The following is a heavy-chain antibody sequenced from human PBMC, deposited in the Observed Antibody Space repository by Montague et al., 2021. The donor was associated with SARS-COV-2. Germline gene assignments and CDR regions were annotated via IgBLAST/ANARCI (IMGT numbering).Heavy chain of an antibody. CDR3: AHSYGDYLFDY. J-gene: IGHJ4*02. Sequence: PALVKPTQTLTLTCTFSGFSLSTSGVGVGWIRRPPGKALEWLALIYWDDDKRYNPSLKRRLTITKYTSKHQVALTMTNMDPVDTATYYCAHSYGDYLFDYWGQGTLVTVSS. D-gene: IGHD4-17*01. V-gene: IGHV2-5*02. CDR2: IYWDDDK. CDR1: GFSLSTSGVG.